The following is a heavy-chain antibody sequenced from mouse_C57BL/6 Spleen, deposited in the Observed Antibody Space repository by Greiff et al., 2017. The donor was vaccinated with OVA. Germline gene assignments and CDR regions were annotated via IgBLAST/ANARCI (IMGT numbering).Heavy chain of an antibody. CDR2: INPSTGGT. CDR1: GYSFTGYY. V-gene: IGHV1-42*01. D-gene: IGHD3-1*01. CDR3: ARKFGNFDY. Sequence: VQLKESGPELVKPGASVKISCKASGYSFTGYYMNWVKQSPEKSLEWIGEINPSTGGTTYNQKFKAKATLTVDKSSSTAYMQLKSLTSEDSAVYYCARKFGNFDYWGQGTTLTVSS. J-gene: IGHJ2*01.